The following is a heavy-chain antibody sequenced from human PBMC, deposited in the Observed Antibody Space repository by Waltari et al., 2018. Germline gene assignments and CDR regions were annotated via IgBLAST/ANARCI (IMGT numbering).Heavy chain of an antibody. V-gene: IGHV3-7*01. J-gene: IGHJ3*02. CDR3: ASPRRGTAFDI. CDR2: IKGDGSQK. D-gene: IGHD3-16*01. CDR1: GFTFSTYW. Sequence: EVHLVESGGGLVQPGGSPRLSCAASGFTFSTYWMTWVRQAPGKGLEWLANIKGDGSQKNYVDSVKGRFTISRDTANNSLYLQMDSLRADDTSIFFCASPRRGTAFDIWGQGTVVTVST.